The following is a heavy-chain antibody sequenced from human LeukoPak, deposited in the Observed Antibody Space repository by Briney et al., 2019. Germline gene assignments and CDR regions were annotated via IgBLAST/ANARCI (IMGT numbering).Heavy chain of an antibody. CDR1: GGSISSSTYS. V-gene: IGHV4-30-4*07. CDR3: ARDGYYYDSSAYNQKYYYYYMDV. Sequence: SQTLSLTCAVSGGSISSSTYSWSWIRQRPGKGLEWTGYIYYSGTNYYNPSLKSRVTISVDTSKNQFSLKLSSVTAADTAVYYCARDGYYYDSSAYNQKYYYYYMDVWGKGTTVTISS. D-gene: IGHD3-22*01. CDR2: IYYSGTN. J-gene: IGHJ6*03.